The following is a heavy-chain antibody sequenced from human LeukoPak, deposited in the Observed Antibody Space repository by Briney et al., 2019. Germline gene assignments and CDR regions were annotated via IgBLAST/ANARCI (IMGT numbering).Heavy chain of an antibody. V-gene: IGHV1-3*01. CDR2: ISPGNDNT. J-gene: IGHJ5*02. CDR3: ARDEYSSTSFDP. Sequence: ASVKVSCKGSGYTFSTYAMHWVRQAPGQRREWMGGISPGNDNTENSQKFQGRVTITRETPASTAYMELRSLRSDDTAVYYCARDEYSSTSFDPWGQGTLVTVSS. D-gene: IGHD6-6*01. CDR1: GYTFSTYA.